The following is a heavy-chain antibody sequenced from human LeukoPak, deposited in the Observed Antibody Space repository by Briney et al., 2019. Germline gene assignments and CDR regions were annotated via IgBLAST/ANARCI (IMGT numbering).Heavy chain of an antibody. CDR1: GFTVSSNY. D-gene: IGHD3-10*01. Sequence: GGSLRLSCAASGFTVSSNYMSWVRQAPGKGLEWVSVIYSGDSTYYADSVKGRFTITRDNSKNTLYLQMNSLRAEDTAVYYCARDGFGEWSLDYWGQGTLVTVSS. CDR3: ARDGFGEWSLDY. J-gene: IGHJ4*02. CDR2: IYSGDST. V-gene: IGHV3-53*01.